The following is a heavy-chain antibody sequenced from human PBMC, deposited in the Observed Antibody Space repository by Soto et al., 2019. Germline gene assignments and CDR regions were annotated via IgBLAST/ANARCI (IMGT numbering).Heavy chain of an antibody. CDR1: GFTFSTYA. J-gene: IGHJ4*02. CDR3: ANGESSGWPAFDY. CDR2: ISATDGGT. D-gene: IGHD6-19*01. V-gene: IGHV3-23*01. Sequence: EVQLLESGGGLVQPGGSLGLSCAASGFTFSTYAMSWVRQAPGKGLEWVSTISATDGGTYYADSVTGRFTISRDNSKNTLSLQMNILRSDDTAVYYCANGESSGWPAFDYLGQGTLVTVSS.